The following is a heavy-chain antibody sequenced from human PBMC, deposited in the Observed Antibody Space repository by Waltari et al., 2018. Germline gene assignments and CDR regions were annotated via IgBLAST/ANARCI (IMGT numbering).Heavy chain of an antibody. V-gene: IGHV4-61*02. J-gene: IGHJ6*02. CDR1: GASITSGGHW. D-gene: IGHD6-6*01. Sequence: QVQLQESGPGLVKPSQTLSLTCSVPGASITSGGHWWTWVRLSAGQGLEWVGQVFQTGVANYGPSLRSRVTMSLDTSRNEFSLRLTSVTAADTAIYFCARDRPGVSSSSPHYLHGMDVWGQGTMVTVSS. CDR2: VFQTGVA. CDR3: ARDRPGVSSSSPHYLHGMDV.